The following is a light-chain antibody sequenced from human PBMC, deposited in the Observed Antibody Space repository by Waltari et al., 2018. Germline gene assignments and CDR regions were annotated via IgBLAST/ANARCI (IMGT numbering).Light chain of an antibody. CDR2: SDN. Sequence: QSLLTQPPSASGTPGQRVTISCSGSSSNIGGNSVNWYQQVPGTAPKVLIFSDNQGPSGVPDRISGAKYGTSASLAISGLQAEDETDYYCAAWDDSLNGWVFGGGTRLTVL. CDR1: SSNIGGNS. V-gene: IGLV1-44*01. J-gene: IGLJ3*02. CDR3: AAWDDSLNGWV.